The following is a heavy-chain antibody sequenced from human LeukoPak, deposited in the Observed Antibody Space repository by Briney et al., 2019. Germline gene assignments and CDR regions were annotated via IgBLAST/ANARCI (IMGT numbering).Heavy chain of an antibody. CDR1: GCSISSYY. J-gene: IGHJ4*02. CDR3: ARGGRRDRYNFRY. D-gene: IGHD5-24*01. V-gene: IGHV4-59*01. CDR2: ICYSGST. Sequence: PSETLSLTCTVSGCSISSYYWSWLRQPPGKGLKWLGYICYSGSTNYNPSLKSRGTISVDTSKHQFSLKLSSVTAADTAVYYCARGGRRDRYNFRYWGQGTLVTVSS.